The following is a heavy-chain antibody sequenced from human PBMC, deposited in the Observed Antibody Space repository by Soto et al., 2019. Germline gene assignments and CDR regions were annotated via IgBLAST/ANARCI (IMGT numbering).Heavy chain of an antibody. D-gene: IGHD5-12*01. J-gene: IGHJ6*02. CDR2: ITHSGST. Sequence: PSETLSLTCAVYGGSFSTYYWSWIRQPPGKGLEWIGEITHSGSTNYNPSLKSRVTISVDTSKNQFSLKLSSVTAADTAVYYCARGWDGYTFYYYYGMDVWGQGTTVS. V-gene: IGHV4-34*01. CDR3: ARGWDGYTFYYYYGMDV. CDR1: GGSFSTYY.